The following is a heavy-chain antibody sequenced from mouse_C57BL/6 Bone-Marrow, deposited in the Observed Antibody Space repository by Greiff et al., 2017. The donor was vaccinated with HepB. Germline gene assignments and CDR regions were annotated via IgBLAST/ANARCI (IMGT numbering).Heavy chain of an antibody. CDR3: ARHEEGGVGYSTSLYYAMDY. J-gene: IGHJ4*01. CDR2: FYPGSGSI. Sequence: QVQLQQSGAELVKPGASVKLSCKASGYTFTEYTIHWVKQRSGQGLEWVGWFYPGSGSIKYNEKFKDKATLTADKSYSTVYMELSRVKSEDSAVYCCARHEEGGVGYSTSLYYAMDYWGQGTSVTVSS. D-gene: IGHD2-3*01. V-gene: IGHV1-62-2*01. CDR1: GYTFTEYT.